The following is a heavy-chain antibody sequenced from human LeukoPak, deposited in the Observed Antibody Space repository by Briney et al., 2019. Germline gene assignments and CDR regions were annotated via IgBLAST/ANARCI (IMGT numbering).Heavy chain of an antibody. Sequence: GRSLRLSCEASGFTFRNYVIHWVRQAPGKGLEWVSAISGSGGSTYYADSVKGRFTISRDNAKNSLHLQMNSLRAEDTAVYYCARRDGYNTFYFEYWGQGTLVTVSS. J-gene: IGHJ4*02. CDR3: ARRDGYNTFYFEY. CDR2: ISGSGGST. D-gene: IGHD5-24*01. CDR1: GFTFRNYV. V-gene: IGHV3-23*01.